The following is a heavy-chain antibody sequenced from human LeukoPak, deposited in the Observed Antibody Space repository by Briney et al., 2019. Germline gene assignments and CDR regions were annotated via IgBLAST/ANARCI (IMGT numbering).Heavy chain of an antibody. CDR1: GFTFSSYW. Sequence: PGGSLRLSFAVSGFTFSSYWMYWVRQAPEKGLVWVSRLNGDGDYTNYEDSVRGRFTISRDNAKNTLYLQMNSLRADDTAVYYCAKEMSSSNIDHCGQGTLVTVSS. J-gene: IGHJ4*02. CDR2: LNGDGDYT. CDR3: AKEMSSSNIDH. V-gene: IGHV3-74*01. D-gene: IGHD2-2*01.